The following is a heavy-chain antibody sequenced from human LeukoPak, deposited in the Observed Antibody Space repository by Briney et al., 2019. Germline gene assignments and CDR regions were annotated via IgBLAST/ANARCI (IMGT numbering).Heavy chain of an antibody. Sequence: SVQFSSKASGYTFTCYYMHWVRLAPGQGIEWMGWINPNSGGTNYSQKFQGRVTMTRDTSISTAYMELSSLTFDDTAVYYCGRGTIAVVAADLRTDQWGQGTLVIVSS. CDR3: GRGTIAVVAADLRTDQ. D-gene: IGHD2-15*01. J-gene: IGHJ4*02. V-gene: IGHV1-2*02. CDR1: GYTFTCYY. CDR2: INPNSGGT.